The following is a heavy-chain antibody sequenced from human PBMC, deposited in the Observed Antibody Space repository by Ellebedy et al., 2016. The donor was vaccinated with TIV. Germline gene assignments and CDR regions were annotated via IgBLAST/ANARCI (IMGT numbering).Heavy chain of an antibody. D-gene: IGHD3-10*01. CDR2: INAGNGNT. CDR3: ARAPMVRGVVPHFDY. V-gene: IGHV1-3*01. Sequence: ASVKVSCXASGYTFRTYAIHWVRQAPGQRLEWMAWINAGNGNTKYSPKFQDRVTITRDTSASIAYMDVSNLRFEDTAVYYCARAPMVRGVVPHFDYWGQGTLVTVSS. J-gene: IGHJ4*02. CDR1: GYTFRTYA.